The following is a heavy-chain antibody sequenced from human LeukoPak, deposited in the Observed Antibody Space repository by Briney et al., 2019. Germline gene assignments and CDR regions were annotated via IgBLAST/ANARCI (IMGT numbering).Heavy chain of an antibody. D-gene: IGHD3-3*01. V-gene: IGHV3-74*01. CDR2: INPDGSST. J-gene: IGHJ6*03. CDR1: GFTFSSYW. Sequence: GGSLRLSCAASGFTFSSYWMHWVRQAPGKGLVWVSRINPDGSSTSYADSVKGRFTISRDNSKNTLYLQMNSLRAEDTAVYCCARDTYDFWSGYGYYYYYMDVWGKGTTVTVSS. CDR3: ARDTYDFWSGYGYYYYYMDV.